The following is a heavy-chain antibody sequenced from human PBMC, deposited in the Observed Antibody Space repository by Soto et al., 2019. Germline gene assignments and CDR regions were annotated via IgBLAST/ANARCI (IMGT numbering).Heavy chain of an antibody. Sequence: EVQLVESGGGLVKPGGSLRLSCAASGFSVSDAYMSWVRQAPGKGLEWVCRIKSEGEGGPTDYTAPVKGRFTISREVSKNTLYLKMSSLETEDPAVYYCTTVTKVRGVRGYFDQWGQGTLVTVSS. J-gene: IGHJ4*02. CDR1: GFSVSDAY. CDR3: TTVTKVRGVRGYFDQ. CDR2: IKSEGEGGPT. D-gene: IGHD3-10*01. V-gene: IGHV3-15*01.